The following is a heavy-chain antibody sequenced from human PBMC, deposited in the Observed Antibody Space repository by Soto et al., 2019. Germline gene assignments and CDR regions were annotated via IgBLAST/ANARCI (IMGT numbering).Heavy chain of an antibody. J-gene: IGHJ4*02. CDR2: IGGGGST. D-gene: IGHD6-25*01. CDR3: EKESSSGTTMDY. V-gene: IGHV3-23*01. Sequence: PGGSLRLSCAASGFIFSSNVLSWVRQAPGKGLEWVSAIGGGGSTYYAGSVKGRFTISRDNSKNTLYLQMDSLRAEDTAVYYCEKESSSGTTMDYWGQGTPVTVSS. CDR1: GFIFSSNV.